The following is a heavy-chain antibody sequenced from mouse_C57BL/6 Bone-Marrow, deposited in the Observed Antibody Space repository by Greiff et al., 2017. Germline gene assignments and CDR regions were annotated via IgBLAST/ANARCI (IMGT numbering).Heavy chain of an antibody. CDR3: AMITTVVATGLWYFDV. Sequence: QVQLKQSGAELAKPGASVKLSCKASGYTFTSYWMHWVKQRPGQGLEWIGYINPSSGYTKYNQKFKDKATLTADKSSSTAYMQLSSLTSEDSAVYYCAMITTVVATGLWYFDVWGTGTTVTVSS. J-gene: IGHJ1*03. CDR2: INPSSGYT. D-gene: IGHD1-1*01. V-gene: IGHV1-7*01. CDR1: GYTFTSYW.